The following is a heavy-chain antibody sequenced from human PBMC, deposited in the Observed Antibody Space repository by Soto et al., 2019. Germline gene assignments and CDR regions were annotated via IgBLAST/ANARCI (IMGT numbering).Heavy chain of an antibody. D-gene: IGHD3-22*01. CDR1: GYSFTAQY. Sequence: QVLLVQSGAEVKKPGASVRVSCMASGYSFTAQYIHWVRQAPGQGLEWMGWINLNSGSTTYAQKFQGRVTMTRDTSVSTAYIELSTLTSDDTAVFYSSTVDAVVGIWFDSWGQGTLVTVSS. V-gene: IGHV1-2*02. CDR2: INLNSGST. CDR3: STVDAVVGIWFDS. J-gene: IGHJ5*01.